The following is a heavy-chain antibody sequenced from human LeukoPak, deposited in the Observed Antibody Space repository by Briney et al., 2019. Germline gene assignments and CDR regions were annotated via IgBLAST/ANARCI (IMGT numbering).Heavy chain of an antibody. CDR1: GYTFSSYG. CDR2: VSTYNGNT. J-gene: IGHJ4*02. Sequence: ASVKVSCKTSGYTFSSYGISWVRQAPGQGLEWMGWVSTYNGNTNYAQKLQGRVTITTDKSTSTAYMELGSLRSDDTAVYYCARDRATLRGNNYDLLTGYYTGWDYWAQGTLVSVSS. CDR3: ARDRATLRGNNYDLLTGYYTGWDY. D-gene: IGHD3-9*01. V-gene: IGHV1-18*01.